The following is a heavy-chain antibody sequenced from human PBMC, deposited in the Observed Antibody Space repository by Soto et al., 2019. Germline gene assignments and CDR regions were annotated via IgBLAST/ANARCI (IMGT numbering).Heavy chain of an antibody. Sequence: PGGSLRLSCAASGFTFRSYAMSWVRQAPGKGLEWVSAISGSGGSTYYADSVKGRFTISRGNSKNTLYLQMNSLRAEDTAVYYCAKGIVYYYDSSGYFAYWGQGTLVTVSS. V-gene: IGHV3-23*01. J-gene: IGHJ4*02. D-gene: IGHD3-22*01. CDR1: GFTFRSYA. CDR3: AKGIVYYYDSSGYFAY. CDR2: ISGSGGST.